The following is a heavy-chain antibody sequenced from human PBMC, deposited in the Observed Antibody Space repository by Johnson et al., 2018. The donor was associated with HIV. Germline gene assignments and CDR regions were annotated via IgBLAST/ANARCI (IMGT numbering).Heavy chain of an antibody. D-gene: IGHD2-21*01. CDR2: ISSSGTTK. Sequence: VQLVESGGGVVQPGRSLRLSCAASGFTFSTYGMHWIRQAPGKGLEWVSYISSSGTTKNYADSVRGRFTISRDNVKNLVYLQMNSLRTEDTAVYYCARPAGKMILVVDDSFHIWGQGTMVTVSS. V-gene: IGHV3-48*04. J-gene: IGHJ3*02. CDR1: GFTFSTYG. CDR3: ARPAGKMILVVDDSFHI.